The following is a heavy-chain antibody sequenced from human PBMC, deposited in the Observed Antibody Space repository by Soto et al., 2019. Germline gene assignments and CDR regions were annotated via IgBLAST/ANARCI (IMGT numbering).Heavy chain of an antibody. V-gene: IGHV3-30*18. CDR2: ISYDGTNE. CDR3: VKDQVTKDVYYYYGMDV. J-gene: IGHJ6*02. Sequence: QVQLVESGGGVVQPGRSLRLSCAASGFTFDNFAMHWVRQAPGKGLEWVAIISYDGTNEYYAGPVKGGFTISRDNSKNSLYLQMNSLRGEDTAIYYCVKDQVTKDVYYYYGMDVWGQGTTVTVSS. CDR1: GFTFDNFA. D-gene: IGHD1-1*01.